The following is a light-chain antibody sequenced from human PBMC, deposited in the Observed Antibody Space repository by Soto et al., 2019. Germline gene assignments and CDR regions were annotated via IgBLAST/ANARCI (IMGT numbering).Light chain of an antibody. J-gene: IGLJ3*02. CDR1: SSDIGGYNY. V-gene: IGLV2-14*01. CDR2: DVN. CDR3: SSYTSTSTLGV. Sequence: QSALTQPASVSGSPGQSITISCTGTSSDIGGYNYVSWYQQHPGKAPKIMIYDVNNRPSGVSNRFSGSKSGNTASLNISGLQAEDEADYYCSSYTSTSTLGVFGGGTKVTVL.